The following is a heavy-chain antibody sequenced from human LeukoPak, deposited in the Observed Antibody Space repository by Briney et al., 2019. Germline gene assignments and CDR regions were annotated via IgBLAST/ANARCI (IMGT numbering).Heavy chain of an antibody. CDR2: IYYSGST. CDR1: GGSISSGGYY. J-gene: IGHJ4*02. Sequence: PSETLSLTCTVSGGSISSGGYYWSWIRQRPGTGLEWIGYIYYSGSTYYNPSLKSRVTISVDTSKNQFSLKLSSVTAADTAVYYCARNLRLGELSQSYWGQGTLVTVSS. V-gene: IGHV4-31*03. CDR3: ARNLRLGELSQSY. D-gene: IGHD3-16*02.